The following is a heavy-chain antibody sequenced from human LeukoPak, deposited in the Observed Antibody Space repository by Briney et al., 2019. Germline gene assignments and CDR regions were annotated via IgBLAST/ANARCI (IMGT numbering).Heavy chain of an antibody. CDR2: INPSGGST. D-gene: IGHD3-22*01. V-gene: IGHV1-46*01. Sequence: ASVKVSCKASGYTFTSYYMHWVRQAPGQGLEWMGIINPSGGSTGYAQKFQGRVTITRNTSISTAYMELSSLRSEDTAVYYCARLGYYDSSGYYDAFDIWGQGTMVTVSS. CDR1: GYTFTSYY. CDR3: ARLGYYDSSGYYDAFDI. J-gene: IGHJ3*02.